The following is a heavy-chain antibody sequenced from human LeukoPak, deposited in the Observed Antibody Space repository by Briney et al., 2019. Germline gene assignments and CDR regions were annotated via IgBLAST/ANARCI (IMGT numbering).Heavy chain of an antibody. J-gene: IGHJ3*02. D-gene: IGHD3-3*01. CDR3: AGLYYDFWSGYTDAFDI. CDR2: ISAYNGNT. Sequence: ASVKVSCKASGYTFTSYGISWVRQAPGQGLEWMGWISAYNGNTNYAQKFQGRVTMTRDTSISTAYMELSRLRSDDTAVYYCAGLYYDFWSGYTDAFDIWGQGTMVTVSS. CDR1: GYTFTSYG. V-gene: IGHV1-18*01.